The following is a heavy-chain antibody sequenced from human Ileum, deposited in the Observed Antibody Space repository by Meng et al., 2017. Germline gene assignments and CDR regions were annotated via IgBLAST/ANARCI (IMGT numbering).Heavy chain of an antibody. CDR3: AREWSGSYRHFDY. CDR1: GGSISTSDR. D-gene: IGHD1-26*01. V-gene: IGHV4-4*02. J-gene: IGHJ4*02. Sequence: QVRLQETGPGLLKPWGTLSRTCAVSGGSISTSDRGSWVRQHPGKGLEWIGEIHHSGSTNYNPSLKSRVTISVDKSKNQFSLKLNCVTAADTAVYYCAREWSGSYRHFDYWGQGTLVTVSS. CDR2: IHHSGST.